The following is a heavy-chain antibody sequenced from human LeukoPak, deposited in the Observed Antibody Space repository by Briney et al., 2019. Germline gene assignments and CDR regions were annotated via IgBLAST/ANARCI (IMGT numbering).Heavy chain of an antibody. CDR2: ISSSSSYI. D-gene: IGHD3-3*01. Sequence: PGGSLRLSGAASGFTFSSYSMNWDRQAPGKGLEWVSSISSSSSYIYYADSVKGRFTISRDNAKNSLYLQMNSLRAEDTAVYYCARDRGWSGYGLDYWGQGTLVTVSS. CDR1: GFTFSSYS. CDR3: ARDRGWSGYGLDY. V-gene: IGHV3-21*01. J-gene: IGHJ4*02.